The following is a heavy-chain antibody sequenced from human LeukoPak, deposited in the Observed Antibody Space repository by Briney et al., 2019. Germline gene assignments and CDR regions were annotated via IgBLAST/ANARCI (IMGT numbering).Heavy chain of an antibody. V-gene: IGHV4-34*01. J-gene: IGHJ3*02. CDR1: GGSFSGYY. CDR2: INHSGST. Sequence: SETLSLTCAVYGGSFSGYYWSWIRQPPGKGLEWIGEINHSGSTNYNPSLKSRVTISVDTSKNQFSLKLSSVTAADTAVYYCARELRWVAFDIWGQGTMVTVSS. CDR3: ARELRWVAFDI. D-gene: IGHD4-23*01.